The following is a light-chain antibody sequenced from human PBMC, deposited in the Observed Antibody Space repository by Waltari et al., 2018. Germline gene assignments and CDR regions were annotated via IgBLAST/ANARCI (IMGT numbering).Light chain of an antibody. Sequence: SCRASQSVSGALAWYQQNPGQAPRLLIDGASNRATGIPDRFSGSGSGTDFSLIISRLEPEDFAVYYCQHYVSLPVTFGQGTKVEIK. CDR2: GAS. V-gene: IGKV3-20*01. CDR1: QSVSGA. CDR3: QHYVSLPVT. J-gene: IGKJ1*01.